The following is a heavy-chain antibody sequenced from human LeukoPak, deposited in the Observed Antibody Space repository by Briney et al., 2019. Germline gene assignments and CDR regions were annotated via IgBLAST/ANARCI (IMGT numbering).Heavy chain of an antibody. V-gene: IGHV4-39*02. J-gene: IGHJ4*02. Sequence: PSETLSLTCTVSGGSISSSSYYWGWIRQPPGKGLEWIGSIYYSGSTYYNPSLKSRVTISVDTSKNQFSLKLSSVTAADTAVYYCARDDTAMAWFDYWGQGTLVTVSS. CDR3: ARDDTAMAWFDY. CDR2: IYYSGST. D-gene: IGHD5-18*01. CDR1: GGSISSSSYY.